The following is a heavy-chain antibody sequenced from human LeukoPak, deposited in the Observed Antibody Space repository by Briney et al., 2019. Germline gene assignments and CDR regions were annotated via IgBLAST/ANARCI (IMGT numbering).Heavy chain of an antibody. CDR2: ISAYNGNT. Sequence: GVSVKVSCKASGYTFTRYGISWVRQAPGHGLEGMGWISAYNGNTNYAQKLQGRVTLHTDTSTSTAYIALRSLRSDDTAVYYCARDSDYDIVTGYYRAHAFDIWGQGTMVTVSS. D-gene: IGHD3-9*01. J-gene: IGHJ3*02. CDR1: GYTFTRYG. V-gene: IGHV1-18*01. CDR3: ARDSDYDIVTGYYRAHAFDI.